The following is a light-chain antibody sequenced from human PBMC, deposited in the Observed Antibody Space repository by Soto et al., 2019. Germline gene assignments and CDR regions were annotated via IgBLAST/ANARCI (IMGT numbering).Light chain of an antibody. Sequence: QSVLTQPASVSGSPGQSITISCTGTSSDVGGYNYVSWYQQHPGKAPKLMIYEVSNRPSGVSNRFSGSKSGNTASLTISGLKAEDEADYYGSSYTSSSTLVFGGGTKLTVL. CDR3: SSYTSSSTLV. CDR1: SSDVGGYNY. CDR2: EVS. J-gene: IGLJ2*01. V-gene: IGLV2-14*01.